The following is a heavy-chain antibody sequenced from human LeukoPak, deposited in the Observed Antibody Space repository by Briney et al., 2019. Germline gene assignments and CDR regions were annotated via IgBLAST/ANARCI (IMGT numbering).Heavy chain of an antibody. D-gene: IGHD4-11*01. J-gene: IGHJ4*02. CDR3: AKDTYDYGNAFDY. V-gene: IGHV3-30*18. CDR2: ISYDGSNK. CDR1: GFTFSSYG. Sequence: GGSLRLSCAASGFTFSSYGMHWVRQAPGKGLEWVAVISYDGSNKYYADSVKGRFTISRDNSENTLYLQMNSLRAEDTAVYYCAKDTYDYGNAFDYWGLGTLVTVSS.